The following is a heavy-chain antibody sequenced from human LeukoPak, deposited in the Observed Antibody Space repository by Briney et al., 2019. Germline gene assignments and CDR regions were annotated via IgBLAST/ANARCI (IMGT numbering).Heavy chain of an antibody. CDR3: ARDINLEAHYYGSEYYDY. D-gene: IGHD3-10*01. CDR1: GYTFTSYG. CDR2: ISAYNGNT. Sequence: GASVKVSCKASGYTFTSYGINWVRQAPGQGLEWMGWISAYNGNTNYAQKLQGRVTMTTDTSTSTAYMELRSLRSDDTAVYYCARDINLEAHYYGSEYYDYWGQGTLVTVSS. J-gene: IGHJ4*02. V-gene: IGHV1-18*01.